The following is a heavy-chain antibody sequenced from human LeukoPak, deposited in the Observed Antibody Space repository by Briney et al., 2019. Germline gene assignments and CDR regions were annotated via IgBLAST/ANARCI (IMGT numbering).Heavy chain of an antibody. CDR3: TRGGYSGERDY. CDR2: ISGSSSYI. Sequence: GGSLRLSCAASGFTFSTYSMNWVRQAPGKGLEWVSSISGSSSYIYYADSVKGRFTISRDNAKNSLYLQMNSLRAEDTAVYYCTRGGYSGERDYWGQGTLVTVSS. V-gene: IGHV3-21*01. CDR1: GFTFSTYS. D-gene: IGHD5-12*01. J-gene: IGHJ4*02.